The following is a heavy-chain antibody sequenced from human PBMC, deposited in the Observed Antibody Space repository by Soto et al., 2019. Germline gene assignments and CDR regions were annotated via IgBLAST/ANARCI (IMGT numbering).Heavy chain of an antibody. J-gene: IGHJ3*02. D-gene: IGHD3-10*01. CDR1: GGSISSSSYY. CDR2: IYYSGST. CDR3: ARLGIGRYGSGEAFDI. V-gene: IGHV4-39*01. Sequence: QLQLQESGPGLVKPSETLSLTCTVSGGSISSSSYYWGWIRQPPGKGLEWIGSIYYSGSTYYNPSLKSRVTISVDTSKNQFSLKLSSVTAADTAVYYCARLGIGRYGSGEAFDIWGQGTMVTVSS.